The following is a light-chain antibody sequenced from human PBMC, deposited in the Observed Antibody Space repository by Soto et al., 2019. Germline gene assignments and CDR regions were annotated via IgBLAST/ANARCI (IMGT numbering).Light chain of an antibody. V-gene: IGKV1-39*01. CDR3: QQSYNTPRT. CDR1: QSISNY. CDR2: AAS. J-gene: IGKJ1*01. Sequence: DIQMTQSPSSLSASVGDRVSITCRASQSISNYLNWYQQKPGKAPKVLIYAASSLQSGVPSRFSGSGSGADFTLTISSLQPEDFATYYCQQSYNTPRTFGQGTKVDNK.